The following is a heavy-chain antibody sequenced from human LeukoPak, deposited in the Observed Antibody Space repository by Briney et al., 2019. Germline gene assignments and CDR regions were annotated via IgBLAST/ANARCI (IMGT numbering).Heavy chain of an antibody. V-gene: IGHV3-30-3*01. CDR1: GFTFSSYA. CDR2: ISYDGSNK. J-gene: IGHJ4*02. D-gene: IGHD6-13*01. CDR3: ARSPYSSSWFFDY. Sequence: GGSLRLSCAASGFTFSSYAMHWVRQAPGKGLEWVAVISYDGSNKYYADSVKGRFTISRDNSKNTLYLQMNRLRAEDTAVYYCARSPYSSSWFFDYWGQGTLVTVSS.